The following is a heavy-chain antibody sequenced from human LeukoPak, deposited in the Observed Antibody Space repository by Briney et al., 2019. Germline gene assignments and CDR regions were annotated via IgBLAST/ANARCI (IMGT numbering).Heavy chain of an antibody. V-gene: IGHV4-34*01. CDR3: ARGGRPARPPSYFDY. J-gene: IGHJ4*02. Sequence: SETLSLTCAVYGGSFSGYYWSWIRQPPGKGLEWIGEINHSGSTNYSPSLKRRGTISVDTSKNQFSLKLSSVTAADPAVYYCARGGRPARPPSYFDYWGQGTLVTVSS. CDR2: INHSGST. CDR1: GGSFSGYY.